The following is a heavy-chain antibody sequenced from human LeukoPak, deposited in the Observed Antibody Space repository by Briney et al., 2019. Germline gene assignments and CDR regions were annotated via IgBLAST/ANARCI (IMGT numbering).Heavy chain of an antibody. Sequence: SETLSLTCAVDGASLSGFFWNWIRQSPGKGLEWIGEMNQGGGARFNPSLESRVIIAVDTSKNQFTLKVNSVTDADTAVYYCARGSIVGWFDPWGPGTLVSVSS. CDR1: GASLSGFF. CDR3: ARGSIVGWFDP. CDR2: MNQGGGA. J-gene: IGHJ5*02. V-gene: IGHV4-34*01. D-gene: IGHD1-26*01.